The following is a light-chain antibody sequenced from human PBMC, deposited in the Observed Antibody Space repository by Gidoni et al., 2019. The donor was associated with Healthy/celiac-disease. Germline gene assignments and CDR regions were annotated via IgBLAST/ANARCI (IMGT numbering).Light chain of an antibody. Sequence: DIVMTLSPDSLALFLGERAPLYSKSSQSVLYSYNNKNYLAWYQQKPGQPPKLLIYWASTRESGVPDRFSGSGSGTDFTLTISSLQAEDVAVYYCQQYYSTPWTFGQGTKVEIK. CDR1: QSVLYSYNNKNY. V-gene: IGKV4-1*01. J-gene: IGKJ1*01. CDR2: WAS. CDR3: QQYYSTPWT.